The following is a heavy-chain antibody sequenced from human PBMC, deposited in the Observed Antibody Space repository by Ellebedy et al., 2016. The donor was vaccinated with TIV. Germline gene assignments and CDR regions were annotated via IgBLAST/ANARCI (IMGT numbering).Heavy chain of an antibody. J-gene: IGHJ6*02. Sequence: MPSETLSLTCAVYGGSFRGYYWSWIRQPPGKGLEWIGEINHSGSTYYNPSLKSRVTISVDTSKNQFSLKLSSVTAADTAVFYCVRQGWNSFRFNYYYYGMDVWGQGTTVTVSS. CDR2: INHSGST. CDR1: GGSFRGYY. CDR3: VRQGWNSFRFNYYYYGMDV. D-gene: IGHD1-7*01. V-gene: IGHV4-34*01.